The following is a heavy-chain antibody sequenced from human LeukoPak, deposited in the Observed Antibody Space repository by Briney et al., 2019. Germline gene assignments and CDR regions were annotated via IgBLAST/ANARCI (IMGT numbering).Heavy chain of an antibody. CDR3: TKREGPMSGSYDYFDP. D-gene: IGHD1-26*01. CDR2: IHSNGYT. Sequence: PSETLSLTCTVSGGSISGYYWSWIRQPPGQGLEWIAYIHSNGYTNYNPSLKSRVTISVETSKNQFSLKVTSVTAADTAMYYCTKREGPMSGSYDYFDPWGQGTLVTVS. CDR1: GGSISGYY. J-gene: IGHJ5*02. V-gene: IGHV4-4*09.